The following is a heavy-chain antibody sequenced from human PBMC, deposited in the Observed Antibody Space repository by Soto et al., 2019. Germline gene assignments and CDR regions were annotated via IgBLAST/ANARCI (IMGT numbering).Heavy chain of an antibody. J-gene: IGHJ4*02. Sequence: ESGGGLVQPGGSLRLSCAASGFTFSAYWMTWVRQAPGKGLEWVANIKQDDSEIYYLDSVKGRFTISRDNARNSLFLHMNSLRAEDTAVYYCARDWNGYRDYWGQGTLIAVSS. CDR1: GFTFSAYW. CDR3: ARDWNGYRDY. V-gene: IGHV3-7*05. CDR2: IKQDDSEI. D-gene: IGHD5-12*01.